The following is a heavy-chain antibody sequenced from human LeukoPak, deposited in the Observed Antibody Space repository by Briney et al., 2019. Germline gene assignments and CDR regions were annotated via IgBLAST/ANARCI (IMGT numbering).Heavy chain of an antibody. CDR2: INSDGSST. D-gene: IGHD3-10*01. CDR1: GFAFSSYW. J-gene: IGHJ5*02. Sequence: GGSLRLSCAASGFAFSSYWMHWVRQAPGKGLVWVSRINSDGSSTSYADSVKGRFTISRDNAKNTLYLQMNSLRAEDTAVYYCARVPVGVGSGSYWGNWFDPWGQGTLVTVSS. CDR3: ARVPVGVGSGSYWGNWFDP. V-gene: IGHV3-74*01.